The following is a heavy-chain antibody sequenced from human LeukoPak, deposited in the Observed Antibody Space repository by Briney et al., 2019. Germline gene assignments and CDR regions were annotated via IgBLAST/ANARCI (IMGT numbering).Heavy chain of an antibody. CDR2: FSRSGPYI. V-gene: IGHV3-21*01. CDR3: ARENYGIDS. CDR1: GFTFSSYT. D-gene: IGHD4-17*01. Sequence: PGGSLRLSCAASGFTFSSYTMNWVRQAPGKGLEWVSSFSRSGPYIYYADSVKGRFTISRDNGKNTLYLQMNSLRVEDTGVYYCARENYGIDSWGQGTLVIVSS. J-gene: IGHJ4*02.